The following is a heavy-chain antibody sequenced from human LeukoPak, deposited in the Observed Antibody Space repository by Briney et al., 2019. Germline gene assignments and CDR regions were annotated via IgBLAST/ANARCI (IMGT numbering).Heavy chain of an antibody. CDR3: AKHQDWTVTVPDY. D-gene: IGHD4-17*01. Sequence: GGSLRLSCAASGFTFRNYAMSWVRQAPGKGLEWVSTISGSGVDTDYADSVKDRFPISRDNSRNTLYLQMNSLRAEDTAVYYCAKHQDWTVTVPDYWGQGTLVTVS. CDR2: ISGSGVDT. J-gene: IGHJ4*02. CDR1: GFTFRNYA. V-gene: IGHV3-23*01.